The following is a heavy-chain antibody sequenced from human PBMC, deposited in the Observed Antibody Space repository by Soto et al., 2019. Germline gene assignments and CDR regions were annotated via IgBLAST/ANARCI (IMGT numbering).Heavy chain of an antibody. J-gene: IGHJ4*02. D-gene: IGHD3-16*01. CDR3: VRSGHSFGGVS. Sequence: SETLSLTCSVSGASMINYYGSWVRQTPEKVMEWIGYMYYSGTSNYNSSLKSRVTISVDTSKNQFSLKLRSVTAADTATYYCVRSGHSFGGVSWGLGTLVTVSS. CDR2: MYYSGTS. V-gene: IGHV4-59*01. CDR1: GASMINYY.